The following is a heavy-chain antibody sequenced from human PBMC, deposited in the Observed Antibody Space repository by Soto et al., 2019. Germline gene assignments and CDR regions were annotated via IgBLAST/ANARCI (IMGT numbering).Heavy chain of an antibody. D-gene: IGHD6-19*01. V-gene: IGHV3-23*01. CDR1: GFTFSGYA. CDR2: ISGSGGST. Sequence: EVQLLESGGGLVQPGGSLRLSCAASGFTFSGYALSWFRQAPGKGLEWVSAISGSGGSTYYADSVKGRFTISRDNSKNTLYLQMNSLRAEDTAVYYCAKVISAIAVAGTCDYWGQGTLVTVSS. J-gene: IGHJ4*02. CDR3: AKVISAIAVAGTCDY.